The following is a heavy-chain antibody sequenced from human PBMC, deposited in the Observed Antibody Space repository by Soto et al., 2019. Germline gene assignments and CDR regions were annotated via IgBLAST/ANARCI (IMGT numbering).Heavy chain of an antibody. J-gene: IGHJ6*02. CDR2: IIPIFGTA. CDR3: ARDACTNGVCYTRFDYYGMDV. V-gene: IGHV1-69*01. D-gene: IGHD2-8*01. CDR1: GGTFSSYA. Sequence: QVQLVQSGAEVKKPGSSVKVSCKASGGTFSSYAISWVRQAPGQGLEWMGGIIPIFGTANYAQKFQGRVTITADESTSTAYMELSSLRSEDTAVYYCARDACTNGVCYTRFDYYGMDVWGQGTTVTVSS.